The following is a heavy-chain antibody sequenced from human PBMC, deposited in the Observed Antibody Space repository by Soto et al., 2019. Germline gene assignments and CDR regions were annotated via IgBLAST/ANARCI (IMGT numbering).Heavy chain of an antibody. CDR3: ARVRVIRGVIPSHFGL. J-gene: IGHJ4*02. D-gene: IGHD3-10*01. V-gene: IGHV4-31*03. Sequence: SETLSLTCTVSGGSISIGGYYWGCIRQHPGKGLEWIEYIYYSGSTYYNPSLKSRVTISVDTSKNQFSLKLSSVTAADTAVYYCARVRVIRGVIPSHFGLWGQGTQVTVSS. CDR2: IYYSGST. CDR1: GGSISIGGYY.